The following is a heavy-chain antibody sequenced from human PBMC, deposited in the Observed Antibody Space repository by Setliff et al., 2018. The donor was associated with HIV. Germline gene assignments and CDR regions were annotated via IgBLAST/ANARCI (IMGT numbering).Heavy chain of an antibody. CDR1: GFTFSTYS. V-gene: IGHV3-48*01. CDR2: ISSTSTTI. J-gene: IGHJ6*02. D-gene: IGHD2-2*01. CDR3: AREDQLLSGHYYYNGMDV. Sequence: PGGSLRLSCAASGFTFSTYSMNWVRQAPGKGLEWVSYISSTSTTIYYADSVKGRFTISRDNAKNSLYLQMNSLRAEDTAVYYCAREDQLLSGHYYYNGMDVWGQGTTVTVSS.